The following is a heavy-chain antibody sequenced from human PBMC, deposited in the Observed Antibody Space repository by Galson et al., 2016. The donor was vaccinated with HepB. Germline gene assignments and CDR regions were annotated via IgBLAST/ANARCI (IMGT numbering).Heavy chain of an antibody. V-gene: IGHV3-30*09. D-gene: IGHD2-15*01. J-gene: IGHJ4*02. CDR1: GFMFSSYA. CDR3: AREVTYCSGGGCDYFAY. CDR2: VSYDGTNQ. Sequence: SLRLSCAASGFMFSSYAMHWVRQAPGKGLEWVAFVSYDGTNQYYTDSVKGRFAISRDNSKSTLYLQMNGLRPVDSALYYCAREVTYCSGGGCDYFAYWGQGTLVTVSS.